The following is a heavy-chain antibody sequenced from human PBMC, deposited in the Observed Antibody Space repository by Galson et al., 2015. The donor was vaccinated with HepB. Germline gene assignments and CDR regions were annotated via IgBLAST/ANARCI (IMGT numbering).Heavy chain of an antibody. CDR3: ARVLCSAASCNYYYYGMDV. J-gene: IGHJ6*02. D-gene: IGHD2-15*01. CDR1: GGSFSGYY. Sequence: ETLSLTCAVYGGSFSGYYWSWIRQPPKKGLEWIGEINHSGSTRYNPSLKSRVTISVDTSKSHFSLNLSSVTAADTAVYYCARVLCSAASCNYYYYGMDVWGQGTTVTVSS. V-gene: IGHV4-34*01. CDR2: INHSGST.